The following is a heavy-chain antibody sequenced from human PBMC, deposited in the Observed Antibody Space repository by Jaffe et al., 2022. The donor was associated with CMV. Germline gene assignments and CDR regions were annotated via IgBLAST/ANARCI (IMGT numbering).Heavy chain of an antibody. D-gene: IGHD1-26*01. CDR1: GFTFSSYE. CDR2: ISSSGSTI. CDR3: ARDGHEEWELLRRVCYFDY. J-gene: IGHJ4*02. Sequence: EVQLVESGGGLVQPGGSLRLSCAASGFTFSSYEMNWVRQAPGKGLEWVSYISSSGSTIYYADSVKGRFTISRDNAKNSLYLQMNSLRAEDTAVYYCARDGHEEWELLRRVCYFDYWGQGTLVTVSS. V-gene: IGHV3-48*03.